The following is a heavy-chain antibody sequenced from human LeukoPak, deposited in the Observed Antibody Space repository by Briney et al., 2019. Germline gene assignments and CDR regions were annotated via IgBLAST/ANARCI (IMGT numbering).Heavy chain of an antibody. Sequence: PSETLSLTCTVSGYSISSGYYWGWIRQPPGKGLEWIGSIYHSGSTYYNPSLKSRVTISVDTSKNQFSLKLSSVTAADTAVYYCARAPILEGYYAKDAFDIWGQGTMVSVSS. V-gene: IGHV4-38-2*02. CDR3: ARAPILEGYYAKDAFDI. CDR2: IYHSGST. D-gene: IGHD2-2*01. CDR1: GYSISSGYY. J-gene: IGHJ3*02.